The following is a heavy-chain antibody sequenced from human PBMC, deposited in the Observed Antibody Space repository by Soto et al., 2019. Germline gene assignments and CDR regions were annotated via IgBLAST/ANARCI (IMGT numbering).Heavy chain of an antibody. D-gene: IGHD6-13*01. CDR3: VRCSGWYGQCYFDC. CDR2: IYSDGRT. Sequence: DVQLVETGGGVIQPGGSLRLSCAASGFIVSSSYMSWVRQAPGKGLEWVSVIYSDGRTYYADSVKGRFTISRDNSKNTLYLQMNSLSAEDTAVYYCVRCSGWYGQCYFDCWGQGTLVTVSS. V-gene: IGHV3-53*02. CDR1: GFIVSSSY. J-gene: IGHJ4*02.